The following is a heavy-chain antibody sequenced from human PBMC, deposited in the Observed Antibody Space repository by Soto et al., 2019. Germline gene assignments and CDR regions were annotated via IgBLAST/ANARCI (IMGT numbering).Heavy chain of an antibody. V-gene: IGHV3-7*05. CDR2: IKEDGSEK. J-gene: IGHJ4*02. CDR3: VRGTYSSDY. Sequence: ESGGGLVQPGGTLRLSCAASGFTFSYYPMSWLRQAPGKGLEWVANIKEDGSEKYYVDSVKGRFTISRDNAKNSLYLQMNSLRVEDTAVYYCVRGTYSSDYWGQGTLVTVSS. D-gene: IGHD1-26*01. CDR1: GFTFSYYP.